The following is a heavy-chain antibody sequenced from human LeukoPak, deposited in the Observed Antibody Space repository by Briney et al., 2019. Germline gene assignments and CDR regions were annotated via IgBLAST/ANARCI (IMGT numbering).Heavy chain of an antibody. CDR1: GYTFTNYG. D-gene: IGHD3-9*01. Sequence: ASVKVSCKASGYTFTNYGISWVRQAPGQGLEWMGWISGYNGNTYYEQKFQGSITMTTDTSTSTSYMELRSLRSDDTAVYYCARDRVLRYFDWTQIDYWGQGTLVTVSS. CDR3: ARDRVLRYFDWTQIDY. CDR2: ISGYNGNT. V-gene: IGHV1-18*01. J-gene: IGHJ4*02.